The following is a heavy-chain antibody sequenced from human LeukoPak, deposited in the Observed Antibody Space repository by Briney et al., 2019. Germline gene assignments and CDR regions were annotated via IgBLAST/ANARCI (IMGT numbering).Heavy chain of an antibody. D-gene: IGHD2-8*01. Sequence: GGSLRLSCAASGFTFNTYTMNWVRQAPGKGLEWVSAISGSGGSTYYADSVKGRFTISRDNSKNTLYLQMNSLRAEDTAVYYCAKGRWGMNSWFDPWGQGTLVTVSS. CDR3: AKGRWGMNSWFDP. CDR2: ISGSGGST. CDR1: GFTFNTYT. J-gene: IGHJ5*02. V-gene: IGHV3-23*01.